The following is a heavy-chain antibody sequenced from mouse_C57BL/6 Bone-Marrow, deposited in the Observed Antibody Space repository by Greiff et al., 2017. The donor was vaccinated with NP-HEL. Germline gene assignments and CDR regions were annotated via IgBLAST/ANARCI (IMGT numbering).Heavy chain of an antibody. CDR2: ISSGGSYT. CDR1: GFTFSSYG. D-gene: IGHD1-1*01. Sequence: EVNVVESGGDLVKPGGSLKLSCAASGFTFSSYGMSWVRQTPDKRLEWVATISSGGSYTYYPDSVKGRFTISRDNAKNTLYLQMSSLKSEDTAMYYCARHPTVAFFDYWGQGTTLTVSS. V-gene: IGHV5-6*01. J-gene: IGHJ2*01. CDR3: ARHPTVAFFDY.